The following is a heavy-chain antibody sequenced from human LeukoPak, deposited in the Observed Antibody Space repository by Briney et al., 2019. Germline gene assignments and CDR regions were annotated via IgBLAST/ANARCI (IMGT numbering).Heavy chain of an antibody. D-gene: IGHD3-10*01. J-gene: IGHJ4*02. Sequence: ASVKVSCKASGYTFTSHYIHWVRQAPGQGLEWMGIINPSGDGASYVHNFQGRVTMTRDTSTSTLYMELANLTSEDTAVYYCAREDLEGWGSGFDYWGQGTRVTVSS. V-gene: IGHV1-46*01. CDR1: GYTFTSHY. CDR2: INPSGDGA. CDR3: AREDLEGWGSGFDY.